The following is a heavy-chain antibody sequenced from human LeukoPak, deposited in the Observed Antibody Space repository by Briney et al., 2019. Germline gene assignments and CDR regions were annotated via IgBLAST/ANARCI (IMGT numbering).Heavy chain of an antibody. CDR3: AREGISTSGGWLDP. V-gene: IGHV1-69*05. J-gene: IGHJ5*02. D-gene: IGHD2-2*01. CDR1: GGSFISYA. CDR2: IIPSFGRT. Sequence: SVNVSCKAFGGSFISYALSWVRQAPGQGLEWMGGIIPSFGRTNYAQKFRGRVAITTDESTGTVYMELSSLRFEDSAVYYCAREGISTSGGWLDPWGQGTLVTVSS.